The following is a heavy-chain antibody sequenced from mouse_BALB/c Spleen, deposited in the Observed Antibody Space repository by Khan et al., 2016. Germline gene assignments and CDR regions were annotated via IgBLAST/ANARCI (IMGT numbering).Heavy chain of an antibody. D-gene: IGHD3-2*02. CDR2: ISYSGIT. CDR1: GYSITSDYA. V-gene: IGHV3-2*02. J-gene: IGHJ3*01. Sequence: EVQLQESGPGLVKPSQSLSLTCTVTGYSITSDYAWNWIRQFPGNKLEWMGYISYSGITSYNPSLKSRISITRDTSKNQFFLQSISVTTEDTATYYCDSGIYPAWFPYWGQGTPVSVSA. CDR3: DSGIYPAWFPY.